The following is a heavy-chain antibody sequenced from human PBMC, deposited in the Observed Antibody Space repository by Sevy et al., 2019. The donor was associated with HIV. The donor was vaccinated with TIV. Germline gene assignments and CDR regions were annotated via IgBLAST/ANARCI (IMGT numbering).Heavy chain of an antibody. CDR3: ARADHSGSEYFGAFDI. CDR2: IWYDGSNK. J-gene: IGHJ3*02. CDR1: GFTFSSYG. Sequence: GGSLRLSCAASGFTFSSYGMHWVRQAPGKGLEWVAVIWYDGSNKYYADSVKGRFTISRDNSKNTLYLQMNSLRAEDTAVDYCARADHSGSEYFGAFDIWGQGTMVTVSS. D-gene: IGHD1-26*01. V-gene: IGHV3-33*01.